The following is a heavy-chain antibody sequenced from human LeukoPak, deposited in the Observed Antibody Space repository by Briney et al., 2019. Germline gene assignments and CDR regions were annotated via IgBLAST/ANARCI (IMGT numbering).Heavy chain of an antibody. CDR1: GGSISSGGYY. V-gene: IGHV4-61*08. Sequence: SETLSLTCTVSGGSISSGGYYWSWIRQHPGKGLEWIGYIYYSGSTNYNPSLKSRVTISVDTSKNQFSLKLSSVTAADTAVYYCARVRDSSGWYGGDYWGQGTLVTVSS. D-gene: IGHD6-19*01. J-gene: IGHJ4*02. CDR2: IYYSGST. CDR3: ARVRDSSGWYGGDY.